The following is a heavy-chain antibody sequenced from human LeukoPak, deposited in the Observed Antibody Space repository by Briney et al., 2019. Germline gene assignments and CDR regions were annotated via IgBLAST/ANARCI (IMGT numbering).Heavy chain of an antibody. CDR2: ISWNSGSI. J-gene: IGHJ6*02. Sequence: GGSLRLSCAASGFTFDDYAMHWVRQAPGKGLEWVSGISWNSGSIGYADSVKGRFTISRDNAKNSLYLQMNSLRAEDTALYYCVGGYLDYYYDMDVWGQGTTVTVSS. CDR1: GFTFDDYA. V-gene: IGHV3-9*01. CDR3: VGGYLDYYYDMDV. D-gene: IGHD3-16*02.